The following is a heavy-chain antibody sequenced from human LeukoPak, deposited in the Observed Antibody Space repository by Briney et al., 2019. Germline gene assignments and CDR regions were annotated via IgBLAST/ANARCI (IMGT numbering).Heavy chain of an antibody. V-gene: IGHV3-30*02. Sequence: GGSLRLSCAASGFTFSSYAMHWVRQAPGMGLEWVAFIRYDGSDKYYADSVKGRFTISRDNSRNTVYLHMNSLSAKDTALYYCAKSVGPTRDFDYWGQGTLVTVSS. CDR2: IRYDGSDK. J-gene: IGHJ4*02. D-gene: IGHD1-26*01. CDR3: AKSVGPTRDFDY. CDR1: GFTFSSYA.